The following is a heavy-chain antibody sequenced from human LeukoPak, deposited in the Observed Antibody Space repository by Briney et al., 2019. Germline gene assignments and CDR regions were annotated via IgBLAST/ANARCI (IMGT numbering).Heavy chain of an antibody. CDR3: AEGVYYYVY. V-gene: IGHV3-7*03. D-gene: IGHD1-14*01. Sequence: ETLSLTCTVSGDSISSSTYCWGWIRQPPGKGLEWVANIKEDGSEIYYVDSVKGRFTISRDNSKNSLYLQMNSLRAEDTAVYYCAEGVYYYVYWGQGTLVTVSS. CDR1: GDSISSSTYC. J-gene: IGHJ4*02. CDR2: IKEDGSEI.